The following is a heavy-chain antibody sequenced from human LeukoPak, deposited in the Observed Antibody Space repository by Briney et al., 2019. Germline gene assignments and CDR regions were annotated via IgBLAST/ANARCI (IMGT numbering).Heavy chain of an antibody. CDR3: AKDQDFWSGYHDY. V-gene: IGHV3-11*01. CDR2: ISSSGSTI. D-gene: IGHD3-3*01. CDR1: GFTFSDYY. Sequence: PGGSLRLSCAASGFTFSDYYMSWIRQAPGKGLEWVSYISSSGSTIYYADSVKGRFTISRDNSKNTLYLQMNSLRAEDTAVYYCAKDQDFWSGYHDYWGQGTLVTVSS. J-gene: IGHJ4*02.